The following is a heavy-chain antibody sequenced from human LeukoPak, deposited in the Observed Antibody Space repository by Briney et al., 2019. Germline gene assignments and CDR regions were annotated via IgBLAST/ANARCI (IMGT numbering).Heavy chain of an antibody. V-gene: IGHV4-4*07. CDR2: IYTSGST. CDR1: GGSISSYY. D-gene: IGHD3-3*01. J-gene: IGHJ5*02. CDR3: ARVKIFDLWSGYSHNWFDP. Sequence: SETLSLTCTVSGGSISSYYWSWIRQPAGKGLEWIGRIYTSGSTNYNPSLKSRVTMSVDTSKNQFSLKLSSVTAADTAVYYCARVKIFDLWSGYSHNWFDPWGQGTLVTVSS.